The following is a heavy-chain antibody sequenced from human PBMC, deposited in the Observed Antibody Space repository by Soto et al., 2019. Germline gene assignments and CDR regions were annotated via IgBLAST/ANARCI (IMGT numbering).Heavy chain of an antibody. D-gene: IGHD6-19*01. CDR1: GYSFTNFW. CDR2: IYPADSDA. Sequence: EVQLVQSGAEVKKPGESLKISCKASGYSFTNFWIGWVRQMPGKGLEWVGLIYPADSDARYSPSFQGQVTISADKSTSTAYLPWDRLPASDTGTYYCARVSAGWVAGNWAAPSGQATVVLVSP. CDR3: ARVSAGWVAGNWAAP. V-gene: IGHV5-51*01. J-gene: IGHJ5*02.